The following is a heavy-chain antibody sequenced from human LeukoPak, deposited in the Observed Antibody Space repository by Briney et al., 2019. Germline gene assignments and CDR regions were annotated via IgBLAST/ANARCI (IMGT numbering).Heavy chain of an antibody. J-gene: IGHJ4*02. V-gene: IGHV3-21*01. CDR1: GFSFSSYS. CDR2: ISSSSSYI. Sequence: PGGSLRLSCAASGFSFSSYSMNWVRQAPGKGLEWVASISSSSSYIYYADSVKGRFTISRDNAKNSLYLQMNSLRAEDTAVYYCARVLSFGGQQLVRRPYYFDYWGQGTLVTVSS. CDR3: ARVLSFGGQQLVRRPYYFDY. D-gene: IGHD6-13*01.